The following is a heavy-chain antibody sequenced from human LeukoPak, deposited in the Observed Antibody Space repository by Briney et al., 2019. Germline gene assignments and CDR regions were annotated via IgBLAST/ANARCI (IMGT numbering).Heavy chain of an antibody. CDR3: AKETWYGDYAPFDY. Sequence: PGGSLRLSCAASGFTFSSYAMSWVRQAPGKGLEWVSTISDSGGNTYYADSVEGRFTISRDNSKNTLYLQMNSLRAEDTAVYYCAKETWYGDYAPFDYWGQGTLVTVSS. CDR2: ISDSGGNT. J-gene: IGHJ4*02. D-gene: IGHD4-17*01. V-gene: IGHV3-23*01. CDR1: GFTFSSYA.